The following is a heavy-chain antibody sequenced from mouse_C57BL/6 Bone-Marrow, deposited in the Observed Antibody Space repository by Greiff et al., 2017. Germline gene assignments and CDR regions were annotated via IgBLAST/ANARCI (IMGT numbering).Heavy chain of an antibody. CDR1: GYTFTDYY. J-gene: IGHJ1*03. CDR3: ARRDFITTVVEV. V-gene: IGHV1-76*01. Sequence: VQLQQSGAELVRPGASVKLSCKASGYTFTDYYINWVKQRPGQGLEWIARIYPGSGNTYYNEKFKGKATLTAEKSSSTAYMQLSSLTSEDSAVYFCARRDFITTVVEVWGTGTTVTVSS. D-gene: IGHD1-1*01. CDR2: IYPGSGNT.